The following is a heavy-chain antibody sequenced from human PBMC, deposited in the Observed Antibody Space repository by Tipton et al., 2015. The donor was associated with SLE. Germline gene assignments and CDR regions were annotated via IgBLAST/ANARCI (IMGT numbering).Heavy chain of an antibody. CDR2: INSDGSST. D-gene: IGHD6-19*01. V-gene: IGHV3-74*01. Sequence: GSLRLSCAASGFTFSNYGMHWVRQAPGKGLVWVSRINSDGSSTTYADSVKGRFTISRDNAKNTLYLQMNSLRAEDTAVYYCARFSGRNWYFDLWGRGALVTVSS. CDR3: ARFSGRNWYFDL. CDR1: GFTFSNYG. J-gene: IGHJ2*01.